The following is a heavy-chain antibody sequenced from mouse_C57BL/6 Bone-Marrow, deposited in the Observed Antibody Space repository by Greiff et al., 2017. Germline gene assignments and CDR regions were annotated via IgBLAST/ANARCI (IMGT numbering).Heavy chain of an antibody. J-gene: IGHJ4*01. V-gene: IGHV1-81*01. Sequence: VKLMESGAELARPGASVKLSCKASGYTFTSYGISWVKQRTGQGLEWIGEIYPRSGNTYYNEKFKGKATLTADKSSSTAYMELRSLTSEDAAVYFCARSWILDAMGNWGQGTSVTVSS. CDR1: GYTFTSYG. D-gene: IGHD2-3*01. CDR3: ARSWILDAMGN. CDR2: IYPRSGNT.